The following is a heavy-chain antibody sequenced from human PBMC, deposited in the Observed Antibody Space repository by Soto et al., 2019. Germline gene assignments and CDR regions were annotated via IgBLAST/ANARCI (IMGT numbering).Heavy chain of an antibody. CDR1: GFTFSSYA. D-gene: IGHD3-16*02. V-gene: IGHV3-23*01. J-gene: IGHJ4*02. Sequence: PGGSLRLSCGASGFTFSSYAMSWVRQAPGKGLEWVSAISGSGGSTYYADSVKGRFTISRDNSKNTLYLQMNSLRAEDTAVYYCAKGITFGGVIVDPYFDYWGQGTLVTVSS. CDR2: ISGSGGST. CDR3: AKGITFGGVIVDPYFDY.